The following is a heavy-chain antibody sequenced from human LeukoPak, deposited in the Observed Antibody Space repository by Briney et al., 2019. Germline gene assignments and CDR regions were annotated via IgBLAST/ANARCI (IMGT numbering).Heavy chain of an antibody. D-gene: IGHD6-13*01. CDR3: ARDGVYSRNFDAFDI. Sequence: ASVKVSLKASGYTFTNYYMHWVRQAPGQGLEWMGWINPSSGGTDYAQRFQGRVTMTRDTSISTAYMELNSLKSDDTAVYYCARDGVYSRNFDAFDIWGQGTMVTVSS. V-gene: IGHV1-2*02. J-gene: IGHJ3*02. CDR2: INPSSGGT. CDR1: GYTFTNYY.